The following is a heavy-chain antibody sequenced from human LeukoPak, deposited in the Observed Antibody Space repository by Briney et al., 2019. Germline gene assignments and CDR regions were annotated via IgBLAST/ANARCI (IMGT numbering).Heavy chain of an antibody. CDR3: AKGGPSSSWYRNWFDP. V-gene: IGHV3-9*01. J-gene: IGHJ5*02. CDR2: ISWNSGSI. Sequence: PGGSLRLSCAASGFTFDDYAMHWVRQAPGKGLEWVSGISWNSGSIGCADSVKGRFTISRDNAKNSLYLQMNSLRAEDTALYYCAKGGPSSSWYRNWFDPWGQGTLVTVSS. CDR1: GFTFDDYA. D-gene: IGHD6-13*01.